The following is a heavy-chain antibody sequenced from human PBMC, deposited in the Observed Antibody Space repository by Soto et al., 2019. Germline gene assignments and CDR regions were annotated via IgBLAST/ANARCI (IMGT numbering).Heavy chain of an antibody. D-gene: IGHD3-22*01. CDR3: ARADSSGHCVDY. CDR2: IYYSGST. V-gene: IGHV4-30-4*01. Sequence: SETLSLTCTVSGGSISSGDYYWSWIRQPPGKGLEWTGYIYYSGSTYYNPSLKSRVTISVDTSKNQFSLKLSSVTAADTAVYYCARADSSGHCVDYWGQGTLVTVSS. CDR1: GGSISSGDYY. J-gene: IGHJ4*02.